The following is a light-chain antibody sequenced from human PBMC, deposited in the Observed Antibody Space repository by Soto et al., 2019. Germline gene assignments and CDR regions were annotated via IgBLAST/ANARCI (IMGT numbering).Light chain of an antibody. CDR1: QSVSSNN. CDR3: KQYGSSRT. CDR2: GTS. Sequence: EIVLTQSPGTLSLSPGERATLSCRASQSVSSNNLAWYQQKPGQAPRLLIYGTSTRATGIPDRFSGSGSGTDFTLIISRLEPEDFAVYYCKQYGSSRTFGQGTKVDIK. V-gene: IGKV3-20*01. J-gene: IGKJ1*01.